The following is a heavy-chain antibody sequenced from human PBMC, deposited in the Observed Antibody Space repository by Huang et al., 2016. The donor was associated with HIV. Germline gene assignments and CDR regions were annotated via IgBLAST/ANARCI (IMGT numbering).Heavy chain of an antibody. J-gene: IGHJ4*02. CDR1: GYTLTELS. CDR2: FDPEDGET. Sequence: QVQLVQSGAEVKKPGASVKVSCTVSGYTLTELSMHWVRQAPGKWLEWIGGFDPEDGETIYEQKFQGRVTMTEDTSTDTAYMELSSLRSEDTAVYYCATVYRRFRNHDSGDYYFDYWDQGTLVTVSS. CDR3: ATVYRRFRNHDSGDYYFDY. V-gene: IGHV1-24*01. D-gene: IGHD3-22*01.